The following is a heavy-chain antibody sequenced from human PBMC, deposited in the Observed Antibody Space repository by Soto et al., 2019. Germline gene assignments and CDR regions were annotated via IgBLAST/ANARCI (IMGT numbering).Heavy chain of an antibody. J-gene: IGHJ6*04. CDR2: IDNAGTDA. CDR3: ARGWLGADV. D-gene: IGHD5-18*01. CDR1: GVTLSGRS. Sequence: EVQLVESGGGLVQPGGSLRLSCAASGVTLSGRSMHWVRQAPGKGLVWVSGIDNAGTDATYADSVKGRFTSSRDNAKNMLSLQMNRLRVEDTAVYYCARGWLGADVWGKGTTVTVSS. V-gene: IGHV3-74*01.